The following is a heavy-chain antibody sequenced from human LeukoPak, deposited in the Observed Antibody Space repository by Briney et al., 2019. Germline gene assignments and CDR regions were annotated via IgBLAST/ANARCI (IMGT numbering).Heavy chain of an antibody. CDR1: GFTFSNYG. CDR3: AKDIYSYGELDH. J-gene: IGHJ4*02. CDR2: IRYDARNI. V-gene: IGHV3-30*02. D-gene: IGHD5-18*01. Sequence: GGSLRLSCAASGFTFSNYGMHWVRQAPGKGLEWVAFIRYDARNIYYADSVKGRFTISRDNSKKTLYLQMNSLRAEDTAFYYWAKDIYSYGELDHWGQGTLVIVSS.